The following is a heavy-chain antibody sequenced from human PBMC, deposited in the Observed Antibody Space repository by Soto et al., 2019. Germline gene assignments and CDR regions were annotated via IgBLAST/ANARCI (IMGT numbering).Heavy chain of an antibody. V-gene: IGHV4-4*02. J-gene: IGHJ4*02. CDR3: ATLPPPMVVTILPIPS. CDR2: VYHTGST. D-gene: IGHD2-21*02. CDR1: GDSISSTHW. Sequence: QVQLRQSGPRLARPSGTLSLTCVVSGDSISSTHWWTWVRQTPGTGLEWIGEVYHTGSTKYNPSPKTPVTITLYKSNNHSSLQLKSLSAADTAVDYCATLPPPMVVTILPIPSWGQGTQVTVSS.